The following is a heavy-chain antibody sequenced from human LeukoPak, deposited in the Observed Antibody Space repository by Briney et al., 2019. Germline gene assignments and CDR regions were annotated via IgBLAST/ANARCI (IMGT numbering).Heavy chain of an antibody. Sequence: GESLKISCKGSGYSFTTYWIGWVRQMPGKGLEWMGIIYPGDSDTRYSPSFQGQVTISADKYITTAYLQWSSLKASDTAVYYCARPNPRSWDFDYWGQGTLVTVSS. V-gene: IGHV5-51*01. CDR2: IYPGDSDT. CDR1: GYSFTTYW. J-gene: IGHJ4*02. D-gene: IGHD3-10*01. CDR3: ARPNPRSWDFDY.